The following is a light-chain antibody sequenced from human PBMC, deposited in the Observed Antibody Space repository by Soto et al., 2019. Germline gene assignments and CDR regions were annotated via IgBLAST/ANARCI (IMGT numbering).Light chain of an antibody. Sequence: EIVLTQSPGTLSLSPGERATLSCRASQSVGSYLAWYQQKPGQAPRLLIYDASNRATGVPARFSGSGSGTDFTLTIGSLEPEDFALYYCQHRSNWPLTFGGGTKVEI. V-gene: IGKV3-11*01. J-gene: IGKJ4*01. CDR3: QHRSNWPLT. CDR1: QSVGSY. CDR2: DAS.